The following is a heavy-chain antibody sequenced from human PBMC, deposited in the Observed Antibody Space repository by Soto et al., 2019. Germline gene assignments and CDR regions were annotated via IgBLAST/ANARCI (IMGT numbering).Heavy chain of an antibody. V-gene: IGHV3-30-3*01. CDR2: ISYDGSNK. D-gene: IGHD3-16*01. CDR3: ARDYVWRVGKHPLGRDY. Sequence: QVQLVESGGGVVQPGRSLRLSCAASGFTFSSYAMHWVRQAPGKGLEWVAVISYDGSNKYYADSVKGRFTISRDNSKNTLYRQTDSLRAEGTAVYYCARDYVWRVGKHPLGRDYWGQGTLVTVSS. J-gene: IGHJ4*02. CDR1: GFTFSSYA.